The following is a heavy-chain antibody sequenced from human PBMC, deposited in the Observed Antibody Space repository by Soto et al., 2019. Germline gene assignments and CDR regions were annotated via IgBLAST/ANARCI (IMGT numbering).Heavy chain of an antibody. CDR3: ARHDWFDP. Sequence: PSETLSLTCTVSGGSITDNSYCSGWIRQSPGKGLEWIGTIYYSGTTYYNPSLKSRVTISVDTSKNQFSLKLTSVTAADTAIYYCARHDWFDPWGQGTRVTVSS. J-gene: IGHJ5*02. V-gene: IGHV4-39*01. CDR2: IYYSGTT. CDR1: GGSITDNSYC.